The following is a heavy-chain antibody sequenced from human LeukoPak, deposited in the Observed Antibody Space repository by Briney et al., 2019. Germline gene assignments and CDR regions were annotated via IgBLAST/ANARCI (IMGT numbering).Heavy chain of an antibody. J-gene: IGHJ5*02. V-gene: IGHV1-8*01. CDR3: ARGYSDYYGSGSFWFDP. Sequence: ASVKVSCKASGYTFTSYDINWVRQATGQGLEWIGWMNPNSGNTGYAQKFQGRVTMTRNTSISTAYMELSSLRSEDTAVYYCARGYSDYYGSGSFWFDPWGQGTLVTVSS. D-gene: IGHD3-10*01. CDR2: MNPNSGNT. CDR1: GYTFTSYD.